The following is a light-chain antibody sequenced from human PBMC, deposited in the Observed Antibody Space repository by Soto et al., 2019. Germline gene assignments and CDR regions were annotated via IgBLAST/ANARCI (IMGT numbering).Light chain of an antibody. CDR3: ATWDKSLSVVV. CDR2: DNN. J-gene: IGLJ2*01. Sequence: QSVLTQPPSVSAAPGQRVAISCSGSTSNVGKNFVSWYQQLPGAAPKLLFYDNNKRPSGIPDRFSVSKSGTSATLGITGLQTGDEADYYCATWDKSLSVVVFGGGTKVTVL. V-gene: IGLV1-51*01. CDR1: TSNVGKNF.